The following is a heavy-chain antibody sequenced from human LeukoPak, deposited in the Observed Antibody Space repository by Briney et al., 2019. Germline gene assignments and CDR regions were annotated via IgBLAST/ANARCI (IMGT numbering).Heavy chain of an antibody. V-gene: IGHV4-59*12. CDR2: IYYSGST. Sequence: SETLSLTCTVSGGSISSYYWSWIRQPPGKGLEWIGYIYYSGSTNYNPSLKSRVTISVDTSKNQFSLKLSSVTAADTAVYYCASYSGSYYDREYYFDYWGQGTLVTVSS. D-gene: IGHD1-26*01. J-gene: IGHJ4*02. CDR1: GGSISSYY. CDR3: ASYSGSYYDREYYFDY.